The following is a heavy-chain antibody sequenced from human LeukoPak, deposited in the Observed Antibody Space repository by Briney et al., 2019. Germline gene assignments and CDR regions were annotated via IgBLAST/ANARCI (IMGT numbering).Heavy chain of an antibody. Sequence: GGSLRLSCAASGFTFSTSTMNWVRQAPGKGLEWVAFIRYDGSNKYYADSVKGRFTISRDNSKNTLYLQMNSLRAEDTAVYYCAKDPNYYDSSGYYSEFDYWGQGTLVTVSS. CDR1: GFTFSTST. CDR3: AKDPNYYDSSGYYSEFDY. D-gene: IGHD3-22*01. V-gene: IGHV3-30*02. CDR2: IRYDGSNK. J-gene: IGHJ4*02.